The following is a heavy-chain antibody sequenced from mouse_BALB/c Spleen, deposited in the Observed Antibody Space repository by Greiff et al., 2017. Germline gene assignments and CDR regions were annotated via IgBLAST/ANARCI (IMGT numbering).Heavy chain of an antibody. CDR1: GFTFSSYA. V-gene: IGHV5-6-5*01. D-gene: IGHD1-1*01. CDR2: ISSGGST. J-gene: IGHJ1*01. Sequence: EVKLVESGGGLVKPGGSLKLSCAASGFTFSSYAMSWVRQTPEKRLEWVASISSGGSTYYPDSVKGRFTISRDNARNILYLQMSSLRSEDTAMYYCARATTVVSYWYFDVWGAGTTVTVSS. CDR3: ARATTVVSYWYFDV.